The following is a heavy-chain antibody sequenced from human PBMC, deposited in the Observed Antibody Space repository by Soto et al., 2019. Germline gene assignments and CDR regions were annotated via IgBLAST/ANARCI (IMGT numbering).Heavy chain of an antibody. J-gene: IGHJ4*02. D-gene: IGHD4-17*01. Sequence: EVQLVESGGGLVQPGGSLRLSCAASGFSLRGYSMSWVRQAPGKGLEWISYINDFKSIHADPVKGRFTISRDNAKNSVYLQMNSLGEDDTAVYYCARGAGYGDYGGYWGQGTLVTVSS. CDR1: GFSLRGYS. CDR2: INDFKSI. CDR3: ARGAGYGDYGGY. V-gene: IGHV3-48*02.